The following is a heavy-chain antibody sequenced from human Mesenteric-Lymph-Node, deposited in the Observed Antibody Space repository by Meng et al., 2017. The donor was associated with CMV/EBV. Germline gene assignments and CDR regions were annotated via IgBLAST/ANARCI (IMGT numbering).Heavy chain of an antibody. CDR1: GYTFTSYA. V-gene: IGHV1-3*01. CDR3: ARSYYSSISSYTPFDY. CDR2: MHAGNGDT. J-gene: IGHJ4*02. D-gene: IGHD2-2*01. Sequence: GYTFTSYAVHWVRQAPGQRPEWMGWMHAGNGDTKYSQKFQGRVTITRDSSASTAYMELSSLRSEDTAVYYCARSYYSSISSYTPFDYWGQGTLVTVSS.